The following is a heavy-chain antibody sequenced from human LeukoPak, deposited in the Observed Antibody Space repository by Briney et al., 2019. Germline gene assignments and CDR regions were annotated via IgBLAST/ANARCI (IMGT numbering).Heavy chain of an antibody. CDR2: IKQDGSEI. D-gene: IGHD3-3*01. CDR3: TRDRSHSLSDFWSGPIIYNDY. CDR1: GFTFSNYW. V-gene: IGHV3-7*01. J-gene: IGHJ4*02. Sequence: PGGSLRLSCAASGFTFSNYWMSWVRQAPGKGLEWVANIKQDGSEIYYVDSVKGRFTISRDNAKNSLFLQMNSLRADDTAVYYCTRDRSHSLSDFWSGPIIYNDYWGQGTLVTVSS.